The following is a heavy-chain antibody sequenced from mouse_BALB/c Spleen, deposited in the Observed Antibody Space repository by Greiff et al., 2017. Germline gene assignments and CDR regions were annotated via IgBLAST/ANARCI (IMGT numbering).Heavy chain of an antibody. Sequence: VQLQQSGAELVRPGASVTLSCKASGYTFTDYEMHWVKQTPVHGLEWIGAIDPETGGTAYNQKFKGKATLTADKSSSTAYMELRSLTSEDSAVYYCTRGGYYFDYWGQGTTLTVSS. V-gene: IGHV1-15*01. CDR3: TRGGYYFDY. J-gene: IGHJ2*01. CDR1: GYTFTDYE. CDR2: IDPETGGT.